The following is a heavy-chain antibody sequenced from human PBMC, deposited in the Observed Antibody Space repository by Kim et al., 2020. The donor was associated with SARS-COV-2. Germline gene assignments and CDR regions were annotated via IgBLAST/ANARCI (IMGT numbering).Heavy chain of an antibody. V-gene: IGHV3-48*02. D-gene: IGHD3-16*01. CDR2: I. CDR3: ARDHDWGFDY. J-gene: IGHJ4*02. Sequence: IFYGDSVRGRFTVARDNGKNSLYLQMDSLRDDDMAVYFCARDHDWGFDYWGQGIMVTVSS.